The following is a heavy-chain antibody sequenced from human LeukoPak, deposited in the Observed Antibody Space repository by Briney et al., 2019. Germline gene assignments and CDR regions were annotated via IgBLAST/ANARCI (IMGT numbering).Heavy chain of an antibody. V-gene: IGHV3-21*01. D-gene: IGHD1-26*01. CDR2: ITTSSSYT. Sequence: GGSLRLSCEASGFSFSNYNMDWVRQTPGKGLEWISSITTSSSYTFYADSVKGRFTISRDNARNSLYLQMDSLTAEDTAVYYCARDPYSGNYGTYYYYYMDVWGKGTTVTISS. J-gene: IGHJ6*03. CDR3: ARDPYSGNYGTYYYYYMDV. CDR1: GFSFSNYN.